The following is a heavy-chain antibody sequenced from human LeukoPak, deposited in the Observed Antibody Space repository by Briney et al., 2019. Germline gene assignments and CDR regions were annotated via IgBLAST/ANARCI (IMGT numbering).Heavy chain of an antibody. V-gene: IGHV3-13*01. CDR3: ARDSVIAVAGDPFDY. CDR2: IGSDGDT. J-gene: IGHJ4*02. Sequence: GGSLRLSCAASGFSFSSYDMYWVRQATGKGLEWVSAIGSDGDTYYADSVKGRFTISRDNAKNSLYLQMNSLRAEDTAVYYCARDSVIAVAGDPFDYWGQGTLVTVSS. CDR1: GFSFSSYD. D-gene: IGHD6-19*01.